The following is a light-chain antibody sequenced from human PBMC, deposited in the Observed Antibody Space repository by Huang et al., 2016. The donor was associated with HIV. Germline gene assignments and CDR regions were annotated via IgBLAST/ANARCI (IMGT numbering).Light chain of an antibody. CDR1: QSVSNSY. CDR2: GAS. Sequence: EIVLTQSPGTLSLCPGERATLSCRASQSVSNSYLAWYQQKPGQAPRLLIYGASNRATGSPDRFSGSGSGTDFTLTISRLEPEDFAVYYCQQYGRSPLTFGGGTKVEIK. CDR3: QQYGRSPLT. V-gene: IGKV3-20*01. J-gene: IGKJ4*01.